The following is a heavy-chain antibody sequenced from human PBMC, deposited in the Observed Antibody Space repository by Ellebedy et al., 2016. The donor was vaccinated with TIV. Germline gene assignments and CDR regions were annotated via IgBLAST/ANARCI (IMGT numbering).Heavy chain of an antibody. V-gene: IGHV3-48*02. J-gene: IGHJ4*02. CDR2: FSHNGNI. CDR3: ARDPDTSGWYGIDY. D-gene: IGHD6-19*01. CDR1: GFSLSAYS. Sequence: PGGSLGLSCAASGFSLSAYSMNWVRQAPGQGLAWVAYFSHNGNILCADSVKGRFTISKDNAKNSLFLQMNSLRDEDTAVYYCARDPDTSGWYGIDYWGQGTLVTVSS.